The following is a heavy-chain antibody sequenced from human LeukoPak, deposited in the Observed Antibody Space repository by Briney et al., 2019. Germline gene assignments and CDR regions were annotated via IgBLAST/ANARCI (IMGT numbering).Heavy chain of an antibody. J-gene: IGHJ4*02. CDR2: ISSSSSYI. CDR1: GFTFSSYS. V-gene: IGHV3-21*01. D-gene: IGHD6-13*01. Sequence: GGSLRLSCAASGFTFSSYSMNWVRQAPGKGLEWVSSISSSSSYIYYADSVKGRFTISRDNAKNSLYLQMNSLRAEDTAVYYYARKLAAAGSFDYWGQGTLVTVSS. CDR3: ARKLAAAGSFDY.